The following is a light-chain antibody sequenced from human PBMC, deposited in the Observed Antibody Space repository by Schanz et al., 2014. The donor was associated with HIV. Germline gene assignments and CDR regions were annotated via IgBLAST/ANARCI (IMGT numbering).Light chain of an antibody. CDR3: QSYDSGLSGWV. Sequence: QSVLTQPPSASGSPGQSVTISCTGTSSDVGGYNSVSWYQQHPGKAPKLMIYEVSKRPSGVPDRFSASKSGNTASLTVSGLQAEDEADYYCQSYDSGLSGWVFGGGTKLTVL. CDR1: SSDVGGYNS. V-gene: IGLV2-8*01. J-gene: IGLJ3*02. CDR2: EVS.